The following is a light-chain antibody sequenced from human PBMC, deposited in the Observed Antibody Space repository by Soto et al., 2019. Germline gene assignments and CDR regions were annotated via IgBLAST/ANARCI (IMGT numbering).Light chain of an antibody. J-gene: IGKJ5*01. CDR3: QQGNSFPRT. V-gene: IGKV1-12*01. Sequence: DIQMTQSPSSVSASVGDRVTITCRASQSISSWLAWYHQKPGKAPKVLIYSASTVQSGVPSRFSGSGSGTDFTLTISSLQPEDFATYYCQQGNSFPRTFGQGTRLEIK. CDR2: SAS. CDR1: QSISSW.